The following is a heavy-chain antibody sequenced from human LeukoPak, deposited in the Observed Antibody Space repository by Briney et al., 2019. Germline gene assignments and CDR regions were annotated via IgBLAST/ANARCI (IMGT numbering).Heavy chain of an antibody. CDR3: ARTVADGYYFDY. D-gene: IGHD6-19*01. CDR1: GFTFSSYS. V-gene: IGHV3-21*01. CDR2: ISSRTSYI. Sequence: GGSLRLSCAASGFTFSSYSMNWVRQAPGKGLEWVSSISSRTSYIYYRDSVKGRFTISRDNAKNSLYLQMNSLRAEDTAVYYCARTVADGYYFDYWGQGTLVTVSS. J-gene: IGHJ4*02.